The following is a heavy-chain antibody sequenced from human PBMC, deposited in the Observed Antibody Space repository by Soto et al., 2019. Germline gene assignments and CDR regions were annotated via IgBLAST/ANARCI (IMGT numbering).Heavy chain of an antibody. CDR3: ARHEYCSSTSCYYWYFDL. J-gene: IGHJ2*01. CDR2: IYYSGST. Sequence: QLQLQESGPGLVKPSETLSLTCTVSGGSISSSSYYWGWIRQPPGKGLEWIGSIYYSGSTYYNPSLKSRVTISVDTSKNQFSLKRSSVTAADTAVYYCARHEYCSSTSCYYWYFDLWGRGTLVTVSS. D-gene: IGHD2-2*01. V-gene: IGHV4-39*01. CDR1: GGSISSSSYY.